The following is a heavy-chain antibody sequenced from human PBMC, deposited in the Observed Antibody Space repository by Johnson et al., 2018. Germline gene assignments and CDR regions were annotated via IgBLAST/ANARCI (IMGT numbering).Heavy chain of an antibody. V-gene: IGHV3-72*01. D-gene: IGHD3-3*01. CDR2: TRNKANSYTT. J-gene: IGHJ3*02. CDR1: GFTFSDHY. CDR3: ARGRQEDFWSGYYHDAFDI. Sequence: VQLVQSGGGLVQPGGSLRLSCAASGFTFSDHYMDWVRQAPGKGLEWVGRTRNKANSYTTEYAASVKGRFTISRDDSKNSLFLQMNSLKTEDTAVYYCARGRQEDFWSGYYHDAFDIWGQGTMVTVSS.